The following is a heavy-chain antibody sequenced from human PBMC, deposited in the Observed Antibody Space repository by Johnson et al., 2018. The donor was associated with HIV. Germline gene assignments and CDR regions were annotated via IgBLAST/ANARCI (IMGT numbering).Heavy chain of an antibody. V-gene: IGHV3-11*04. Sequence: VQLVESGGGLVKPGGSQRLSCAASGFIFSDYYMTWIRQAPGKGLEWVSYISSSGSTIYYADSVKGRFTISRDNAKNSLYLQINSLRAEDTAVYYCAKFVGAGSYDAFDIWGQGTMVTVSS. CDR2: ISSSGSTI. J-gene: IGHJ3*02. D-gene: IGHD1-26*01. CDR1: GFIFSDYY. CDR3: AKFVGAGSYDAFDI.